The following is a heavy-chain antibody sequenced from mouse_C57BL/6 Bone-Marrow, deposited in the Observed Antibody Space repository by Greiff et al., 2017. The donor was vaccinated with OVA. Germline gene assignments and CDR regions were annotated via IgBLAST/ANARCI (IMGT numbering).Heavy chain of an antibody. CDR2: IHPSDSDT. Sequence: QVQLKEPGAELVKPGASVKVSCKASGYTFTSYWMHWVKQRPGQGLEWIGRIHPSDSDTNYNQKFKGKATLTVDKSSSTAYMQLSSLTSEDSAVYYCALYGNPYYAMDYWGQGTSVTVSS. D-gene: IGHD2-1*01. V-gene: IGHV1-74*01. J-gene: IGHJ4*01. CDR3: ALYGNPYYAMDY. CDR1: GYTFTSYW.